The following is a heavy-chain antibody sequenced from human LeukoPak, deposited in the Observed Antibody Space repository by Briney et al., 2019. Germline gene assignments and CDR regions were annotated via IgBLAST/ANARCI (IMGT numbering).Heavy chain of an antibody. J-gene: IGHJ4*02. V-gene: IGHV3-11*01. CDR1: GFTFSDYY. CDR3: ARGISTYYYDSSGYYRDY. D-gene: IGHD3-22*01. CDR2: ISSSGSTI. Sequence: NAGGSLRLSCAASGFTFSDYYMSWIRQPPGKGLEWVTYISSSGSTIYYADSVKGRFTISRDNAKNSLYLQMNSLRAEDTAVYYCARGISTYYYDSSGYYRDYWGQGTLVTVSS.